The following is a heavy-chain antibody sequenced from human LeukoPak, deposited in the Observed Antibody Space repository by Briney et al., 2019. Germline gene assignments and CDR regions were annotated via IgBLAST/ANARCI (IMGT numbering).Heavy chain of an antibody. CDR1: GFTFSNYW. CDR3: AKDSYSKGDY. J-gene: IGHJ4*02. D-gene: IGHD5-18*01. V-gene: IGHV3-7*01. CDR2: IAQDGSER. Sequence: GGSLRLSCAASGFTFSNYWMSWVRQAPGKGLEWVANIAQDGSERYYVDSVKGRFTISRDNAKNSLYLQMDSLRAEDTGVYYCAKDSYSKGDYWGQGVLVTVSS.